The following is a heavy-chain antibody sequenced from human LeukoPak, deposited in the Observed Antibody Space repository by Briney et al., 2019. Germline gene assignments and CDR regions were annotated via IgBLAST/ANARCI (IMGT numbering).Heavy chain of an antibody. D-gene: IGHD2-21*02. J-gene: IGHJ4*02. V-gene: IGHV3-7*01. CDR2: IKQDGSEK. Sequence: PGGSLRLSCAASGFTFSSYWMSWVRQAPGKGLEWVANIKQDGSEKYYVDSVKGRFTISRDNAKNSLYLQMNSLRAEDTAVYYCARGSYCGGDCYAGHFDYWGQGTLVTVSS. CDR3: ARGSYCGGDCYAGHFDY. CDR1: GFTFSSYW.